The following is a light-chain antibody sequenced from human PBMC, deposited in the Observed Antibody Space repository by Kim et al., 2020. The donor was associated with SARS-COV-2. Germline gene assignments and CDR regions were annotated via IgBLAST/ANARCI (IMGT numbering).Light chain of an antibody. CDR2: YDS. CDR1: NIGSKS. CDR3: QVWDSSSDRLWV. Sequence: SSELTQPPSVSVAPGKTARITCGGNNIGSKSVHWYQQKPGQAPVLVIYYDSDRPSGIPERFSGSNSGNTATLTISRVEAGDEADYYCQVWDSSSDRLWVFGGGTKLTVL. J-gene: IGLJ3*02. V-gene: IGLV3-21*04.